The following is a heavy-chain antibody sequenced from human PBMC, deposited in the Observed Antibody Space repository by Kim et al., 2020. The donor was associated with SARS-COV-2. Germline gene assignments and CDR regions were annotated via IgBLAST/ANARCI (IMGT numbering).Heavy chain of an antibody. D-gene: IGHD3-22*01. Sequence: SETLSLTCTVSGGSISSYYWSWIRQPPGRGLEYIGYIYDTGSTNYNPSLKSRVTISVDTSKNQFSLKLDSVTAADTAVYYCARSNSGYYFDYWGQGTLVTVSS. CDR1: GGSISSYY. CDR2: IYDTGST. V-gene: IGHV4-59*08. J-gene: IGHJ4*02. CDR3: ARSNSGYYFDY.